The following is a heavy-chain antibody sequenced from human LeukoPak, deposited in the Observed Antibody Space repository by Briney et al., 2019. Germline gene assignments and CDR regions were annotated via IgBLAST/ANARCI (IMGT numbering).Heavy chain of an antibody. V-gene: IGHV4-59*01. CDR2: IYYTGST. CDR1: GGSISTYY. CDR3: ARGGNYWPQWWFDP. D-gene: IGHD1-26*01. J-gene: IGHJ5*02. Sequence: SETLSLTCTVSGGSISTYYWSWIRQPPGKGLEWIGYIYYTGSTSYNPPLKSRVTMSLDASKNQFSLELNSVTPADTAVYYCARGGNYWPQWWFDPWGRGTLVSVSS.